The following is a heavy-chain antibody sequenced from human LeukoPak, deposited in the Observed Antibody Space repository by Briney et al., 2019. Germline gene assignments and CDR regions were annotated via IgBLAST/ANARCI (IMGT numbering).Heavy chain of an antibody. CDR2: INPKSGGT. J-gene: IGHJ4*02. CDR1: GYTFTNYY. D-gene: IGHD4/OR15-4a*01. Sequence: ASVKVSCKDSGYTFTNYYMHWVRQGPGLGFEWMGWINPKSGGTSYPQKFQGRLTMTRDTSISTAYMELSRLGSDDTAVYYCVPSANYYYFDYWGQGTLVTVSS. CDR3: VPSANYYYFDY. V-gene: IGHV1-2*02.